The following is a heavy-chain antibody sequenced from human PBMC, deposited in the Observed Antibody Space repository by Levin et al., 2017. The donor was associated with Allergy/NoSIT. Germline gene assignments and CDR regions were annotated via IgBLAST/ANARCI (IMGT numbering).Heavy chain of an antibody. CDR1: GFTFSTFS. Sequence: GESLKISCAASGFTFSTFSMNWVRQSPGKGLECVSFISSAGTIHYADSVKGRFTISRDNSKNTLYLQMNSLRAEDTAVYYCAKGAYSSSSSVLLDYWGQGTLVTVSS. CDR2: ISSAGTI. CDR3: AKGAYSSSSSVLLDY. V-gene: IGHV3-48*01. D-gene: IGHD6-6*01. J-gene: IGHJ4*02.